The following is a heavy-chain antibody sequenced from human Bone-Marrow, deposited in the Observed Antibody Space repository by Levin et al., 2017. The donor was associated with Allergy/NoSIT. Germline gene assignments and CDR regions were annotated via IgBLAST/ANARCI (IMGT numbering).Heavy chain of an antibody. D-gene: IGHD3-10*01. CDR1: GYTFTSYY. V-gene: IGHV1-46*01. J-gene: IGHJ4*02. CDR3: ARDLEVRGSYYYGSGSYYNVVFGLDY. CDR2: INPSGGST. Sequence: ASVKVSCKASGYTFTSYYMHWVRQAPGQGLEWMGIINPSGGSTSYAQKFQGRVTMTRDTSTSTVYMELSSLRSEDTAVYYCARDLEVRGSYYYGSGSYYNVVFGLDYWGQGTLVTVSS.